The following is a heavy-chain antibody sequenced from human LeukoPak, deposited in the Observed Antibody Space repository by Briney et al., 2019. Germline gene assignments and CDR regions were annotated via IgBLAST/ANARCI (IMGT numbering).Heavy chain of an antibody. V-gene: IGHV3-23*01. J-gene: IGHJ2*01. D-gene: IGHD1-26*01. CDR1: GFTFSTYA. CDR2: ISRTVENT. CDR3: AKGIFSGSYIYWYFDL. Sequence: PGGSLRLSCTASGFTFSTYAMTWVRQAPGKGLEWVSSISRTVENTYYADSVKGRFTISRGNSKNMVHLQMNSLRGDDTAVYYCAKGIFSGSYIYWYFDLWGRGTLVTVSS.